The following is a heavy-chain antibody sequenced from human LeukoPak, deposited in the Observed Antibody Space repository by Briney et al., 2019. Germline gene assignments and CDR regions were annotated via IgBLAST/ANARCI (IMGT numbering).Heavy chain of an antibody. Sequence: PAGSLRLSCAASGFSFSNAAMSWVRQAPGKGLGWVSTIYDRGDPTYYADSVKGRFIISRDNSKNTLYLQMNSPRAEDSAVYYCAHKTGFDYWGQGTLVSVSS. CDR2: IYDRGDPT. V-gene: IGHV3-23*01. CDR3: AHKTGFDY. J-gene: IGHJ4*02. CDR1: GFSFSNAA.